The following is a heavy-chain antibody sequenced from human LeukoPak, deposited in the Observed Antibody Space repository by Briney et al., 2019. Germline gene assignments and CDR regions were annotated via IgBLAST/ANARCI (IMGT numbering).Heavy chain of an antibody. CDR1: GFTFSSYW. CDR3: ARRIQGMAPYYFDY. V-gene: IGHV3-74*01. CDR2: INSDGGST. D-gene: IGHD5-24*01. Sequence: GGSLRLSCTASGFTFSSYWMDWVRQAPGNGLVWVSRINSDGGSTSYADSVKGRFTISRDNAKNTLYLQMNSLRAEDTAVYYCARRIQGMAPYYFDYWGQGTLVTVSS. J-gene: IGHJ4*02.